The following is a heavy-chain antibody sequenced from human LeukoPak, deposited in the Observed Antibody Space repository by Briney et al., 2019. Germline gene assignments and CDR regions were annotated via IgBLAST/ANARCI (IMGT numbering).Heavy chain of an antibody. V-gene: IGHV4-34*01. J-gene: IGHJ4*02. D-gene: IGHD2-21*02. Sequence: PSGTLSLTCAVYGGSFSPYYWSRIRQPPGKGLEWIGEINHSGSTNYNPSLKSRVTISVDTSKNQFSLKLSSVTAADTAVYYCARGGFYCGGDCYVDYWGQGTLVTVSS. CDR2: INHSGST. CDR1: GGSFSPYY. CDR3: ARGGFYCGGDCYVDY.